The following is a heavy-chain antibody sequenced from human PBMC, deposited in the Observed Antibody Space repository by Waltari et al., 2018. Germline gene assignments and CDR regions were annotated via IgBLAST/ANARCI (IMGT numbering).Heavy chain of an antibody. Sequence: EVQLVESGGGLVQPGGSLRLSCAASGFTFSSYSMNWVRQAPGKGLEGVSYISSSRSTKYYADSVKVRFTIARDNAKNSLYLQMNSRRAEDTAVYYCARGYSGSYFDYWGQGTLGTVSS. J-gene: IGHJ4*02. CDR1: GFTFSSYS. CDR3: ARGYSGSYFDY. V-gene: IGHV3-48*01. CDR2: ISSSRSTK. D-gene: IGHD1-26*01.